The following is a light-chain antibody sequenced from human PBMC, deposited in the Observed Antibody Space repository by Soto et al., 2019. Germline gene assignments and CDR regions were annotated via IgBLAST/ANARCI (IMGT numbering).Light chain of an antibody. V-gene: IGKV3-15*01. Sequence: EIVMMQSPATLSVSPGERATLSCRASQSVSSNLAWYQQKPGQAPRLLIYGASTRATGIPARFSGSGSGTEFTLTISSLQSEDFAVYSCQQYNKWPYTFGQGTKLEIK. J-gene: IGKJ2*01. CDR3: QQYNKWPYT. CDR1: QSVSSN. CDR2: GAS.